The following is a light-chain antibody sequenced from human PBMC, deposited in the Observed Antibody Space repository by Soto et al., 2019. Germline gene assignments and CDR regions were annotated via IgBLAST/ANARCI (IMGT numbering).Light chain of an antibody. J-gene: IGKJ4*01. CDR1: QSLLYSDGKTF. CDR2: EVS. V-gene: IGKV2-30*01. Sequence: EVVMTQSPLSLPVTLGQPASIFCRSSQSLLYSDGKTFLTWFHQRPGQAPRRLIYEVSNRDSGVPDRFSGSGSGTDFTLKISRVEAEDGGVYYCMQGTHWPLTFGGGTKVDIK. CDR3: MQGTHWPLT.